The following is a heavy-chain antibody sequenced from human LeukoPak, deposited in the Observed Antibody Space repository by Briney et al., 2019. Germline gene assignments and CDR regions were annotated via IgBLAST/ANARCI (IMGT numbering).Heavy chain of an antibody. CDR3: AREDSGTLKPGIGAFDI. Sequence: ASVKVSCKVSGYTFTEFSMHWVRQAPGKGLEWMGGFDLEYGDTIYAQRFQGRVIMTEDTSADTAYMELSSLRSDDTAVYYCAREDSGTLKPGIGAFDIWGQGTMVTVSS. CDR1: GYTFTEFS. V-gene: IGHV1-24*01. CDR2: FDLEYGDT. J-gene: IGHJ3*02. D-gene: IGHD1-26*01.